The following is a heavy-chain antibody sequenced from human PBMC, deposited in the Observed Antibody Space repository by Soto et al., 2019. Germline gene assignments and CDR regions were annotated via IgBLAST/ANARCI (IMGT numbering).Heavy chain of an antibody. J-gene: IGHJ5*02. D-gene: IGHD3-22*01. Sequence: TLSLTCTVSGGSISSYYWSWIRQPPGKGLEWIGYIYYSGSTNYNPSLKSRVTISVDTSKNQFSLKLSSVTAADTAVYYCARWTYYYDSSGYSGGFDPWGQGTLVTVSS. CDR3: ARWTYYYDSSGYSGGFDP. CDR1: GGSISSYY. CDR2: IYYSGST. V-gene: IGHV4-59*12.